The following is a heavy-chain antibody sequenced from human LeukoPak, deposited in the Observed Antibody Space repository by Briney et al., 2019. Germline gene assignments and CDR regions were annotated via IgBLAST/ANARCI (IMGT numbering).Heavy chain of an antibody. CDR2: IYYSGST. V-gene: IGHV4-59*01. CDR1: GGSFSGYY. J-gene: IGHJ4*02. Sequence: SETLSLTCAVYGGSFSGYYWSWIRQPPGKGLEWIGYIYYSGSTNYNPSLKSRVTISVDTSKNQFSLKLSSVTAADTAVYYCARALDDYGDLDYFDYWGQGTLVTVSS. CDR3: ARALDDYGDLDYFDY. D-gene: IGHD4-17*01.